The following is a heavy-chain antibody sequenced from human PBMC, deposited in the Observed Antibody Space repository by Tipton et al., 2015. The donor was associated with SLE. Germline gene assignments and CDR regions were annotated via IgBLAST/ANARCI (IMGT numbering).Heavy chain of an antibody. CDR3: ARGWYSRNWEWWFDP. Sequence: TLSLTCSVSGGSFRSPSYSCGWIRQPPGQGLEWIGTLYYSGNTFYNPSLKSRVTMSVDTSKNQFSLKLNSVTAADTAVYYCARGWYSRNWEWWFDPWGQGTLVTVSS. CDR1: GGSFRSPSYS. D-gene: IGHD6-13*01. J-gene: IGHJ5*02. V-gene: IGHV4-39*07. CDR2: LYYSGNT.